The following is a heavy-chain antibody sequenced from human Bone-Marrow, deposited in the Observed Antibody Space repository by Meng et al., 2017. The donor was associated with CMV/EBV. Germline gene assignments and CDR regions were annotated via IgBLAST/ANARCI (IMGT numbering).Heavy chain of an antibody. V-gene: IGHV3-53*05. D-gene: IGHD4-11*01. J-gene: IGHJ6*02. CDR1: GFTVSTTY. CDR3: AKDRSKYGMAV. Sequence: GGSLRLSCAASGFTVSTTYMSWVRQAPGKGLEWVSVIYSGGNTNYADSVKGRFTISRDNSKNTLYLQMNSLRAEDTAVYYCAKDRSKYGMAVWGQGHTVPVYS. CDR2: IYSGGNT.